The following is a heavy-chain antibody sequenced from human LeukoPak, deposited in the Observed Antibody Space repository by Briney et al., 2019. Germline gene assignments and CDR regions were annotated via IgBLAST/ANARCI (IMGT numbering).Heavy chain of an antibody. CDR3: ARGWQWLVHIY. Sequence: GRSLRLSCAASGFTFSSYGMHWVRQAPGKGLEWVAVIWYDGSNKYYADSVKGRFTISRDNSKNTLYLQMNSLRAEDTAVYYCARGWQWLVHIYWGQGTLVTVSS. J-gene: IGHJ4*02. CDR2: IWYDGSNK. V-gene: IGHV3-33*01. D-gene: IGHD6-19*01. CDR1: GFTFSSYG.